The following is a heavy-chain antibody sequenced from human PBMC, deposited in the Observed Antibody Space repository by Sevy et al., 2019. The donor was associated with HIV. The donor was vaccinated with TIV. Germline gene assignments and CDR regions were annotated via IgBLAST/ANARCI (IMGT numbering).Heavy chain of an antibody. CDR1: GFTFSNAW. CDR3: TTEYYYGSQRV. CDR2: IKSKTDGGTT. J-gene: IGHJ4*02. D-gene: IGHD3-10*01. Sequence: GGSLRLSCAASGFTFSNAWMSWVRQAPAKGLEWVGRIKSKTDGGTTDYAAPVKGRFTISRDDSKNTLYLQMNSLKTEDTAVYYCTTEYYYGSQRVWGQGTLVTVSS. V-gene: IGHV3-15*01.